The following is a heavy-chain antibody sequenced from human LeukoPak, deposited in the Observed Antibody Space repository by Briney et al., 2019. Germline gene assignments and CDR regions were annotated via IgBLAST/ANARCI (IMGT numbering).Heavy chain of an antibody. J-gene: IGHJ6*02. CDR1: GGSFSGYY. D-gene: IGHD3-10*01. V-gene: IGHV4-34*01. CDR2: INHSGST. CDR3: ARDLAGSPLSTPYYYYYYGMDV. Sequence: SETLCLTCAVYGGSFSGYYWSWIRQPPGKGLEWIGEINHSGSTNYNPSLKSRVTISVDTSKNQFSLKLSSVTAADTAVYYCARDLAGSPLSTPYYYYYYGMDVWGQGTTVTVSS.